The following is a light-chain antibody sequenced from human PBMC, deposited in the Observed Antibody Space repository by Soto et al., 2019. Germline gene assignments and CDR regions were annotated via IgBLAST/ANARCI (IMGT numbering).Light chain of an antibody. CDR1: QTVSSN. CDR3: QQYHNWPPQYT. V-gene: IGKV3-15*01. CDR2: GAS. Sequence: EIVMTQSPATLSVSPGERATVSCRASQTVSSNLAWYQQKLGQAPRLLIHGASTRATGVPARFSGGGSGTEFTLTISSLQSEDFAVYYCQQYHNWPPQYTFGQGNKLQIK. J-gene: IGKJ2*01.